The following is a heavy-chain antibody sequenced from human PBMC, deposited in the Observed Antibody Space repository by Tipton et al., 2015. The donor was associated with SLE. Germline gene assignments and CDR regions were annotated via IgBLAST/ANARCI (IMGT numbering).Heavy chain of an antibody. CDR3: ARPSSMTTGAFDP. CDR1: GDSIRSCSYF. V-gene: IGHV4-39*07. Sequence: TLSLTCTVSGDSIRSCSYFWGWLRQSPGKGLEWIGSVYHSGSTRYDPSFQSRVTITVDTSKNQFSLNLKSVTAADTAVYYCARPSSMTTGAFDPWGQGTLVTISS. J-gene: IGHJ5*02. CDR2: VYHSGST. D-gene: IGHD4-17*01.